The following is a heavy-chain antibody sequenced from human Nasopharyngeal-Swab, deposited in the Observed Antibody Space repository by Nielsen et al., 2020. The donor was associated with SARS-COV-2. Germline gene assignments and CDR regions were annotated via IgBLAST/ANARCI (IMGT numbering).Heavy chain of an antibody. D-gene: IGHD4-23*01. CDR2: IYSGGST. CDR3: ARVSPVANFDY. J-gene: IGHJ4*02. Sequence: GESLKISCAASGFTVSSHYMSWVRQAPGKGLEWVSVIYSGGSTYYADSVKGRFTISRDNSKNTLYLQMNSLRAEDTAVYYCARVSPVANFDYWGQGTLVTVSS. CDR1: GFTVSSHY. V-gene: IGHV3-66*01.